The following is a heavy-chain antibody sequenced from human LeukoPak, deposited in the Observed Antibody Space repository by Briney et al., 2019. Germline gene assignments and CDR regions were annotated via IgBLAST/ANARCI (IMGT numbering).Heavy chain of an antibody. CDR3: AKGSVAAGGFDY. D-gene: IGHD6-13*01. CDR2: ISGSGGSV. Sequence: GGSLRLSCAASGFTFSSYAMSWVRQAPGKGLEWVSAISGSGGSVSNEDSVKGRFTISRDNSKNTVYLQMNSLGAEDTAVYYCAKGSVAAGGFDYWGQGSLVTVSS. V-gene: IGHV3-23*01. CDR1: GFTFSSYA. J-gene: IGHJ4*02.